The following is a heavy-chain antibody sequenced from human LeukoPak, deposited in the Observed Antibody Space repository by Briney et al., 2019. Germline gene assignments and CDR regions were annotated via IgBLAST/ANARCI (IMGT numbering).Heavy chain of an antibody. CDR2: IYYSGST. Sequence: SETLSLTCTVSGGSISSYYWSWIRQPPGKGLGGIGYIYYSGSTNYNPSLKSRVTISVDTSKNQFSLKLSSVTAADTAVYYCARSGPRSYYDFWSGIDAFDIWGQGTMVTVSS. D-gene: IGHD3-3*01. V-gene: IGHV4-59*12. CDR3: ARSGPRSYYDFWSGIDAFDI. CDR1: GGSISSYY. J-gene: IGHJ3*02.